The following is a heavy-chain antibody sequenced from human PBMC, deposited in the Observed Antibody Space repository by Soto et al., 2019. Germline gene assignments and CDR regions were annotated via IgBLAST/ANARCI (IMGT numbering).Heavy chain of an antibody. Sequence: QVQLQESGPGLVKPSETLSLTCTVSGGSISSYYWSWIRQPPVKGLEWRGYVHDSGNADYTPSLKSRVTMSVDSSKNQFSLKMSSVTAADTAVYYCASESAVAGKFDYWGQGTLVTVSS. CDR2: VHDSGNA. D-gene: IGHD6-19*01. V-gene: IGHV4-59*01. J-gene: IGHJ4*02. CDR3: ASESAVAGKFDY. CDR1: GGSISSYY.